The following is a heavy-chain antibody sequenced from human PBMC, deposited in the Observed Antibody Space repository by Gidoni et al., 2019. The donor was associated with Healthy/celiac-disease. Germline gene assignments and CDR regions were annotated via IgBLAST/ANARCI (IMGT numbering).Heavy chain of an antibody. D-gene: IGHD2-21*02. CDR2: IIPILGIE. J-gene: IGHJ6*02. V-gene: IGHV1-69*04. Sequence: QVQLVQSGAAVKKPGSSVKVSCTASGGTFSSSAIRWVRQDPGQGLEWMGRIIPILGIENYGQKYQGRVTMTADKSTSTAYMELSSLRSEDTAVYDCARDFCGGDCYVYYYYGMDVWGQGTTVTVSS. CDR1: GGTFSSSA. CDR3: ARDFCGGDCYVYYYYGMDV.